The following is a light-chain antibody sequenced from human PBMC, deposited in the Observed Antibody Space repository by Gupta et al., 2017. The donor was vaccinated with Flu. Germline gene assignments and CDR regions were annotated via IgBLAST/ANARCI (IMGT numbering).Light chain of an antibody. V-gene: IGLV1-44*01. Sequence: QSTLTQPPAASGAPGQTVTISCSGGWSNIGGNTVNWYQQLPGAAPKLLSYANNQRPSGVPDRFSGSKSGTSASLAIDGLQSEDEADYYGASWDYSLNGLGVFGGGTKLTVL. CDR2: ANN. CDR3: ASWDYSLNGLGV. CDR1: WSNIGGNT. J-gene: IGLJ3*02.